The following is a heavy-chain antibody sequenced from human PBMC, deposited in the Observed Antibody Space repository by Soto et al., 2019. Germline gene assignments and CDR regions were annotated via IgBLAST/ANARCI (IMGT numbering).Heavy chain of an antibody. CDR1: GGSISSYY. V-gene: IGHV4-59*01. CDR3: AREGYTAMDYYYDSSGPFDY. Sequence: PSEPLSLTCTVSGGSISSYYWSWIRQPPGKGLEWIGYIYYSGSTNYNPSLKSRVTISVDTSKNQFSLKLSSVTAADTAVYYCAREGYTAMDYYYDSSGPFDYWGQGTLVT. CDR2: IYYSGST. D-gene: IGHD3-22*01. J-gene: IGHJ4*02.